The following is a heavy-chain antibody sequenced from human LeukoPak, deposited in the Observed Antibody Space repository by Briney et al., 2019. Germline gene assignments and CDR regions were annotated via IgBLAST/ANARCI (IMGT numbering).Heavy chain of an antibody. Sequence: ASVKVSCKASGYTFTDYYMHWVRQAPGQGLEWMGWINTKSGGTNYAQKFQRRVTMTRDTSITTAYMELSSLRSDDTAVYYCAFNRFGYSSWFDPWGQGTLVTVSS. CDR2: INTKSGGT. CDR1: GYTFTDYY. V-gene: IGHV1-2*02. J-gene: IGHJ5*02. CDR3: AFNRFGYSSWFDP. D-gene: IGHD5-18*01.